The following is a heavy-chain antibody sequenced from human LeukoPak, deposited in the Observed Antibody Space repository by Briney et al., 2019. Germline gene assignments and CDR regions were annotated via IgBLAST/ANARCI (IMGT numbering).Heavy chain of an antibody. D-gene: IGHD4-17*01. J-gene: IGHJ4*02. V-gene: IGHV3-7*01. CDR3: ARERGGDGDPQFVFDY. CDR1: GFTSSSYW. CDR2: IKQDGSEK. Sequence: GGSLRLSCAASGFTSSSYWMSWVRKAPGRGVGWVANIKQDGSEKYYAASVKGRFTISRDNPKNSLYLQMNSLRAEDTAVYYCARERGGDGDPQFVFDYWGQGTLVTVSS.